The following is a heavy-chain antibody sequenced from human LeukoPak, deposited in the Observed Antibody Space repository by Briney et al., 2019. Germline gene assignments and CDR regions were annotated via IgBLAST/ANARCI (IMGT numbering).Heavy chain of an antibody. Sequence: SETPSLTCTVSGGSISSGDYYWSWIRQPPGKGLEWIGYIYYSGSTYYNPSLKIRVTISVDTSKSQFSLKLSSVTAADTAVYDCSRASRSRATTTWFDPWGQGTLSPSPQ. CDR2: IYYSGST. D-gene: IGHD1-26*01. J-gene: IGHJ5*02. CDR1: GGSISSGDYY. V-gene: IGHV4-30-4*08. CDR3: SRASRSRATTTWFDP.